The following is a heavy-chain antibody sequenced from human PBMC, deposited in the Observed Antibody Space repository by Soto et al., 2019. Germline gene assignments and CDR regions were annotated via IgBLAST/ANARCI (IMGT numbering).Heavy chain of an antibody. CDR2: IRQDGNEK. CDR3: ARYRYGGYEYEY. D-gene: IGHD5-12*01. V-gene: IGHV3-7*01. Sequence: EAQLVESGGGLVQPGGSLRLSCAASAFSFSCCWMSWVRQAPGKGLEWVANIRQDGNEKYYADSVKGRFTISRDNAANSLFLHMNGLRAEDTAIYYCARYRYGGYEYEYWGQGTLVTVSS. CDR1: AFSFSCCW. J-gene: IGHJ4*02.